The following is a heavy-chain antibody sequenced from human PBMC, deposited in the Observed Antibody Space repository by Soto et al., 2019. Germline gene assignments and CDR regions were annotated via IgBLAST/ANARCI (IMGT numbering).Heavy chain of an antibody. V-gene: IGHV3-30*18. D-gene: IGHD6-25*01. Sequence: QVQLEESGGGVVQPGRSLRLSCAASGFTFSSYGMHWVRQAPGKGLEWVAVISYDGSNKYYADSVKGRFTISSDNSKNTLYLQMNSLRAEDTAVFYCAKDRRPNYYYGMDVWGQGTTVTVSS. CDR3: AKDRRPNYYYGMDV. CDR2: ISYDGSNK. J-gene: IGHJ6*02. CDR1: GFTFSSYG.